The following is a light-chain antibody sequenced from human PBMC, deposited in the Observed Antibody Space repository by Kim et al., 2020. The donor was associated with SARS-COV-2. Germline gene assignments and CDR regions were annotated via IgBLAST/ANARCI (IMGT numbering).Light chain of an antibody. V-gene: IGKV3D-15*01. CDR3: QQYNNWPPIT. Sequence: SPGERATLSCRASQSVKSNLAWYQQKPGQAPRLLIFGASTRATDIPARFSGSGSGTEFTLTITSLQSEDFAVYYCQQYNNWPPITFGQGTRLEIK. CDR1: QSVKSN. J-gene: IGKJ5*01. CDR2: GAS.